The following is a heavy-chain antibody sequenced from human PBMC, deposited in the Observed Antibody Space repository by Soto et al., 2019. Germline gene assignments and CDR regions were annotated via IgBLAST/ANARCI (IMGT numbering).Heavy chain of an antibody. V-gene: IGHV1-18*04. Sequence: ASVKVSCKASGYTFTSYGISWVRQAPGQGLEWMGWISAYNGNTNYAQKLQGRVTMTTDTSTSTAYMELRSLRSDDAAVYYCARDSSATDAFDIWGQGTMVTVSS. CDR3: ARDSSATDAFDI. CDR2: ISAYNGNT. D-gene: IGHD1-26*01. CDR1: GYTFTSYG. J-gene: IGHJ3*02.